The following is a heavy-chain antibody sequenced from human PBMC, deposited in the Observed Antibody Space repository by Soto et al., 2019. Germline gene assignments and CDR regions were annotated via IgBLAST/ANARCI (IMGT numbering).Heavy chain of an antibody. V-gene: IGHV5-51*01. CDR2: IYPGGYGT. CDR3: ASRDSSGYRDYDAFDI. Sequence: PGESLKVSSKGSGYSITSYWIGWVSQMTGKGLEWMGIIYPGGYGTRYSPSFQGQVTISVDKSISTAYLQWSSLKASDTAMYYCASRDSSGYRDYDAFDIWGQGTMVTVSS. J-gene: IGHJ3*02. CDR1: GYSITSYW. D-gene: IGHD3-22*01.